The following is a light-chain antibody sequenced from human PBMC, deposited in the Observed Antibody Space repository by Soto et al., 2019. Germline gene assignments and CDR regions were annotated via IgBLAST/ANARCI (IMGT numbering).Light chain of an antibody. Sequence: EIVMTQSPVTVSLSPGARANLSCRASQSLSNTYISWYQQKPRQAPRLLIYGASTRATGITARFSGSGSGTDVTLTISSLQPEDFALYYCHQDFALPLTGGGGTKVEIK. V-gene: IGKV3D-7*01. CDR2: GAS. CDR1: QSLSNTY. CDR3: HQDFALPLT. J-gene: IGKJ4*01.